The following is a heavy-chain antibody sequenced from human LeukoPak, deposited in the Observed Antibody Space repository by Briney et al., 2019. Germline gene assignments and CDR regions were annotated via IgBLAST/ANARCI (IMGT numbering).Heavy chain of an antibody. D-gene: IGHD2-2*01. J-gene: IGHJ5*02. V-gene: IGHV4-38-2*01. CDR1: GYSISSGYY. Sequence: SETLSLTCAVPGYSISSGYYWGWIRQPPGKGLEWIGSIDHSGGTYYNPSLKSPVSISVDTTQNTFSLKMRPVTAAGTPVYYCARSTTVRNRWVDPWGQGTLVTVSS. CDR3: ARSTTVRNRWVDP. CDR2: IDHSGGT.